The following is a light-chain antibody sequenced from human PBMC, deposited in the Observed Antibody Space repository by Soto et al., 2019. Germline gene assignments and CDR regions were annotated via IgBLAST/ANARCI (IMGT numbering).Light chain of an antibody. Sequence: QSVLTQPPSASGSPGQSVTISCTGTSGDVGAYDYVSWYQQHPGKAPKLLIYEVTKRPLGVPDRFSGSKSGNAASLTVSGLQAEDEADYYCSSYAGSNYPYVCGTGTKVTVL. J-gene: IGLJ1*01. CDR2: EVT. V-gene: IGLV2-8*01. CDR3: SSYAGSNYPYV. CDR1: SGDVGAYDY.